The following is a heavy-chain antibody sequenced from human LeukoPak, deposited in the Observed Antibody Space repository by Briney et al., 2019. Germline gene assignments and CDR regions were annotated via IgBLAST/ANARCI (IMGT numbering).Heavy chain of an antibody. V-gene: IGHV1-2*02. J-gene: IGHJ5*02. CDR3: AREYYGSGSYSFGDWFDP. Sequence: ASVKVCCKASGYTFTGYYMHWVRQAPGQGLEWMGWINPNSGGTNYAQKFQGRVTMTRDSSISTAYMELSRLRSDDTAVYYCAREYYGSGSYSFGDWFDPWGQGTLVTVSS. CDR2: INPNSGGT. D-gene: IGHD3-10*01. CDR1: GYTFTGYY.